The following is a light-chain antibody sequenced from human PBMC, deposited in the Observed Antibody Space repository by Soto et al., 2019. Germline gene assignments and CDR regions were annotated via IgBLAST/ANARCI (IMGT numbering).Light chain of an antibody. Sequence: EIVLTQSPATLSLSPGERATLSCRASQGVSSYLAWYQQKTGQATRLLIYDASSRATGIPARFSGSGSGTDFTLTISSLEPEDFAVYYCQQRLMTFGQGTKVDIK. CDR3: QQRLMT. CDR1: QGVSSY. V-gene: IGKV3-11*01. J-gene: IGKJ1*01. CDR2: DAS.